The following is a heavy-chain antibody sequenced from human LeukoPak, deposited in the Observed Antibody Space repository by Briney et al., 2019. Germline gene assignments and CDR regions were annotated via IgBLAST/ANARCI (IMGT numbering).Heavy chain of an antibody. CDR1: GYTFTSYG. Sequence: GASVKVSCKASGYTFTSYGISWVRQAPGQGLEWMGWISAYNGNTNYAQKLQGRVTMTTDTSTSTAYMELRSLRSDDTAVYYCATSPGLGYSSSLTGVDYWGQATLVTVSS. D-gene: IGHD6-6*01. V-gene: IGHV1-18*01. J-gene: IGHJ4*02. CDR3: ATSPGLGYSSSLTGVDY. CDR2: ISAYNGNT.